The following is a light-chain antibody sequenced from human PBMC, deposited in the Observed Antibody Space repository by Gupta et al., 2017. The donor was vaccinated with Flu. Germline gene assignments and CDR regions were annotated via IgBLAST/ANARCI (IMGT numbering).Light chain of an antibody. CDR3: QQHVGTPKT. V-gene: IGKV4-1*01. CDR2: WAS. J-gene: IGKJ1*01. CDR1: QSVLDSSNNRNY. Sequence: DIVMTQSPGSLAVSLGERATINCKSSQSVLDSSNNRNYLTWYQQKPGQPPRLLIYWASTRESGVPDRFSGSGSGTDFTLTISSLQAEDVAVYFCQQHVGTPKTFGQGTKVEIK.